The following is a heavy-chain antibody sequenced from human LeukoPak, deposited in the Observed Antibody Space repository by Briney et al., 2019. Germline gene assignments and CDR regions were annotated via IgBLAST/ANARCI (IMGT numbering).Heavy chain of an antibody. CDR2: IWYDGSNK. V-gene: IGHV3-33*06. D-gene: IGHD1-26*01. CDR1: GFTFSSYG. J-gene: IGHJ4*02. Sequence: PGGSLRLSCAASGFTFSSYGMHWVRRAPGKGLEWEAVIWYDGSNKYYADSVKGRLTISRDNSKNTLYLQMNSLRAEDTAVYYCAKDPGSYYFDYWGQGTLVTVSS. CDR3: AKDPGSYYFDY.